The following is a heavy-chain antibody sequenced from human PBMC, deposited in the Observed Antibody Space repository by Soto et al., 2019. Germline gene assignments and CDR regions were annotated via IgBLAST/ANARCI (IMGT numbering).Heavy chain of an antibody. CDR2: IIPIFGTA. J-gene: IGHJ5*02. CDR3: ARDRGPSSGYYPYWFDP. V-gene: IGHV1-69*12. CDR1: GGTFSSYA. D-gene: IGHD3-22*01. Sequence: QVQLVQSGAEVKKPGSSVKVSCKASGGTFSSYAITWVRQAPGQGLEWMGGIIPIFGTANYAQKFQARVTITAXASXSXAYMELSSLRSEDTAVYYCARDRGPSSGYYPYWFDPWGQGTLVTVSS.